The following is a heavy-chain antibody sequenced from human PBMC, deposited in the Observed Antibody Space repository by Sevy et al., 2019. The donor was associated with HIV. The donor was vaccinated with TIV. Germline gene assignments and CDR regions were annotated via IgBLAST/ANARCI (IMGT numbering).Heavy chain of an antibody. CDR3: ARGRTDGYSGYGY. Sequence: ASLKVSCKASGYTFTGYYMHWVRQAPGQGLEWMGWINPNSGGTNYAQKFQGRVTMTRDTSISTAYMELSRLRSDDTAVYYCARGRTDGYSGYGYWGQGTLVTVSS. CDR1: GYTFTGYY. D-gene: IGHD5-12*01. J-gene: IGHJ4*02. CDR2: INPNSGGT. V-gene: IGHV1-2*02.